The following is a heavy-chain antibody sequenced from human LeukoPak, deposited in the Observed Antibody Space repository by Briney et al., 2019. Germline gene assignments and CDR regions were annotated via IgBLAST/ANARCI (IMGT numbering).Heavy chain of an antibody. V-gene: IGHV3-23*01. CDR1: GFTFSIYA. D-gene: IGHD6-13*01. CDR3: ARLGAAAGTEDDY. J-gene: IGHJ4*02. Sequence: GGSLRLSCAASGFTFSIYAMSWVRQAPGRGLEWVSSIRDSGSSTYYADSVKGRFTISRDNSKNTLYLQMNSLRAEDTAVYYCARLGAAAGTEDDYWGQGTLVTVSS. CDR2: IRDSGSST.